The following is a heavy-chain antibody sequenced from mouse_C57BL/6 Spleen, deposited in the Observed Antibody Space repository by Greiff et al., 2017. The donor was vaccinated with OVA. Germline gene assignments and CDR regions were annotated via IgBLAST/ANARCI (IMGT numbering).Heavy chain of an antibody. D-gene: IGHD1-1*01. V-gene: IGHV5-17*01. CDR3: SRSYGSSSYYFDY. CDR2: ISSGSSAI. J-gene: IGHJ2*01. CDR1: GFTFSDYG. Sequence: EVKLVESGGGLVKPGGSLKLSCAASGFTFSDYGMHWVRQAPEKGLEWVAYISSGSSAIYYADTVKGRFTISRDNAKNTLFLQMTSLRSEDTAMYYCSRSYGSSSYYFDYWGQGTTLTVSS.